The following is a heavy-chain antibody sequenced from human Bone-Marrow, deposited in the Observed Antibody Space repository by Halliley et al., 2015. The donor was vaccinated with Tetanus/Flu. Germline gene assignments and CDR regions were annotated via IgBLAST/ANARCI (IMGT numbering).Heavy chain of an antibody. J-gene: IGHJ1*01. Sequence: KGLGWVSLISGDGRGPYYADSVKGRFTISRDTSKNSLYLQMNRLGVDDTALYYCARSSGWTAHGWGQGALVTVSS. V-gene: IGHV3-43*02. CDR3: ARSSGWTAHG. CDR2: ISGDGRGP. D-gene: IGHD1-26*01.